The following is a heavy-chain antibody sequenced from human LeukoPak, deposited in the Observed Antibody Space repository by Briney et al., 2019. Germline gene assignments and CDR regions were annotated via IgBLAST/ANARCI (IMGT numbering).Heavy chain of an antibody. CDR1: GGSISSYY. V-gene: IGHV4-4*07. J-gene: IGHJ4*02. D-gene: IGHD6-6*01. Sequence: SETLSLTCTVSGGSISSYYWSGIRQPAGKGLEWIGRIYSSGSTDYNPSLKSRVTMSVDTSKNQFSLKLDSVTAADTAVYYCAREGRSSSSGYWGQGTLVTVSS. CDR3: AREGRSSSSGY. CDR2: IYSSGST.